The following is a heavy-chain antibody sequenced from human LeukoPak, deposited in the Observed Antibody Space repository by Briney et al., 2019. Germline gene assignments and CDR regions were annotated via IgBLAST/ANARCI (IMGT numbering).Heavy chain of an antibody. V-gene: IGHV3-23*01. CDR2: ISGSGGST. Sequence: PGGSLRLSCAASGFTFSSYAMSWVRQAPGKGLEWVSAISGSGGSTYYADSVKGRFTISRDNSKNTLSLQMNSLRAEDTAVYYCARGLHDYGDYVPYWGQGTLVTVSS. J-gene: IGHJ4*02. D-gene: IGHD4-17*01. CDR3: ARGLHDYGDYVPY. CDR1: GFTFSSYA.